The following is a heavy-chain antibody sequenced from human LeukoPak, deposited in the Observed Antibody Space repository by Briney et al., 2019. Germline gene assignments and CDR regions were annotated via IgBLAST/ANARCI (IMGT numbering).Heavy chain of an antibody. CDR3: ASISLGVVTAAYFDY. D-gene: IGHD2-21*02. CDR1: GFTFSDYY. Sequence: LRLSCAASGFTFSDYYMSWIRQHPGKGLEWIGYIYYSGSTYYNPSLKSRVTISVDTSKNQFSLKPSSVTAADTAVYYCASISLGVVTAAYFDYWGQGTLVTVSS. CDR2: IYYSGST. J-gene: IGHJ4*02. V-gene: IGHV4-31*02.